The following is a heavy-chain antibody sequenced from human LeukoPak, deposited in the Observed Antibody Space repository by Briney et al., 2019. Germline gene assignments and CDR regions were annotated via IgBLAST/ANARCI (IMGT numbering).Heavy chain of an antibody. CDR1: GFTFSSYA. CDR3: AKVSDFDWLLSNNWFDP. J-gene: IGHJ5*02. V-gene: IGHV3-23*01. D-gene: IGHD3-9*01. Sequence: GGSLRLSCAASGFTFSSYAMSWVRQAPGKGLEWVSAISGSGGSTYYADSVKGRFTISRDNSKNTLYLQMNSLRAEDTAVYYCAKVSDFDWLLSNNWFDPWGQGTLVTVSS. CDR2: ISGSGGST.